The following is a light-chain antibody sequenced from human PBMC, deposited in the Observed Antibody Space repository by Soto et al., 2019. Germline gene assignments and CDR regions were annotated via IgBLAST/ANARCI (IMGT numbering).Light chain of an antibody. CDR2: EGS. CDR3: CSYAGTRTYV. J-gene: IGLJ1*01. V-gene: IGLV2-23*01. CDR1: SSDVGSYDL. Sequence: QSALTQAACVSGSRGQSITISCTGTSSDVGSYDLVSWYQDLPGKAPKLIIYEGSKRPSGVSNRFSASKSGNTASLTISGLQAEDEADYFCCSYAGTRTYVFGSGTKVTVL.